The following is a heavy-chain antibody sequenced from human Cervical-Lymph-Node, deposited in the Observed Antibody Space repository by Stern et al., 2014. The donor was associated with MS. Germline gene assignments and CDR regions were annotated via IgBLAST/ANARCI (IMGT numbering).Heavy chain of an antibody. J-gene: IGHJ6*02. CDR2: IWDDGSTK. CDR1: GFTFSGYG. CDR3: ARDGRYCSGGSCYSQDYYYGMDV. D-gene: IGHD2-15*01. V-gene: IGHV3-33*01. Sequence: VQLVESGGGVVQPGRSLRLSCAASGFTFSGYGMHWVRQAPGKGLEWAAVIWDDGSTKYYADYVKGGLNMSRGKSQKMTDLQMNSLRAEDTAVYYCARDGRYCSGGSCYSQDYYYGMDVWGQGTTVTVSS.